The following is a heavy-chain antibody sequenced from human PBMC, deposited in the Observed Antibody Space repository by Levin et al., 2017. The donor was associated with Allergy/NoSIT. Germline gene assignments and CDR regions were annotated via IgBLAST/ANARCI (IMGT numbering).Heavy chain of an antibody. CDR3: VKGFGATVPSGMDV. V-gene: IGHV3-9*01. CDR2: IDWNSGKI. CDR1: GFTFDDYA. J-gene: IGHJ6*02. D-gene: IGHD3-10*01. Sequence: QAGGSLRLSCEASGFTFDDYAMHWVRQVPGKGLEWVSIIDWNSGKIHYADSVKGRFIVSRDNARNSLHLQMNSLRREDTAMYYCVKGFGATVPSGMDVWGPGTMVTVSS.